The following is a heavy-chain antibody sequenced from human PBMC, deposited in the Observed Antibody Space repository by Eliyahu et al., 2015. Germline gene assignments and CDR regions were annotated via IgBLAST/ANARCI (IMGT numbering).Heavy chain of an antibody. J-gene: IGHJ4*02. CDR3: ARSRPSRKFDLLTGYYDDGKGRDFDY. CDR2: IKQDGSEK. CDR1: GFTFSNYW. V-gene: IGHV3-7*03. D-gene: IGHD3-9*01. Sequence: EVQLVESGGGLVQPGGSLRLSCAASGFTFSNYWMSWVRPXPGKGLEWVAXIKQDGSEKYYVDSVKGRFTISRDNAKNSLYLQMNSLRAEDTAFYYCARSRPSRKFDLLTGYYDDGKGRDFDYWGRGTLVTVSS.